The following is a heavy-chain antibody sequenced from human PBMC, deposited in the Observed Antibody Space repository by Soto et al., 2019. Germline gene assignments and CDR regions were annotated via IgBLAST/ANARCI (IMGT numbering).Heavy chain of an antibody. V-gene: IGHV3-30-3*01. CDR2: MSYDGTNK. CDR1: GFTFSSYT. D-gene: IGHD3-10*01. J-gene: IGHJ4*02. CDR3: ASGTVR. Sequence: QVQLVESGGGVVQPGRSLRLSCAASGFTFSSYTMHWVRQAPGKGLEWVASMSYDGTNKYYADSVKGRFIISRDNSKNTLDLQMNSLRGDDTAVYYCASGTVRWGQGTLVTVSS.